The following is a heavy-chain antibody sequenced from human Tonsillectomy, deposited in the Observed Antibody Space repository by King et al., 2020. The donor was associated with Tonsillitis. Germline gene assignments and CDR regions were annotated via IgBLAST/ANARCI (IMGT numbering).Heavy chain of an antibody. D-gene: IGHD3-3*01. V-gene: IGHV1-8*01. CDR3: ARGVGNNYDFWSGYYKSRATAGGMDV. CDR1: GYTFTSYD. CDR2: MNPNSGNT. Sequence: VQLVESGAEVKKPGASVKVSCKASGYTFTSYDINWVRQATGQGLEWMGWMNPNSGNTGYAQKFQGRVTMTRNTSISTAYMELSSLRSEDTAVYYCARGVGNNYDFWSGYYKSRATAGGMDVWGQGTTVTVSS. J-gene: IGHJ6*02.